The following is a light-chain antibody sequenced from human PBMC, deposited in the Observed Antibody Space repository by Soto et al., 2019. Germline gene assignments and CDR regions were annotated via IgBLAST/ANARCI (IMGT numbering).Light chain of an antibody. CDR3: QQCSWHPFTVT. V-gene: IGKV3-15*01. J-gene: IGKJ4*01. Sequence: EIVMTQSPATLSVSPGDRATLSCRASQSVSSNLAWYQQNPGQAPRLLIYDASTRATGIPARFSGSGSGTEYTLTISSLQSEDSAVYYCQQCSWHPFTVTFGGGTKVEIK. CDR1: QSVSSN. CDR2: DAS.